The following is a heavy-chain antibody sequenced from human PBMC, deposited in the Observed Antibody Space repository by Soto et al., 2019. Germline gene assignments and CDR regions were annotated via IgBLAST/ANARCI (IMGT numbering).Heavy chain of an antibody. CDR2: IGAGGGDI. CDR1: GFTFSTYA. V-gene: IGHV3-23*01. Sequence: PGGSLRLSCAASGFTFSTYAMSWVRQAPGKGLEWVSAIGAGGGDIYHADSVKGRFIISRDNSMNTVFLEMNSLRTDDTAVYYCARPRGYGVFDAYDIWGQGTVVT. D-gene: IGHD4-17*01. CDR3: ARPRGYGVFDAYDI. J-gene: IGHJ3*02.